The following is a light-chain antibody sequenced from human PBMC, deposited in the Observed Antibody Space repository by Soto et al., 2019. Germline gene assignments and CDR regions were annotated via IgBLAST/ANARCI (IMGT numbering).Light chain of an antibody. Sequence: NFMLTQPHSVSESPRKTVTISCTRSSGSIASNYVQWYQQRPGSAPTTVIYEDNQRPSGVPDRFSGSTDGSSNSASLTISGLQTEDEADYYCQSYDSSTVVFGGGTKLTVL. CDR3: QSYDSSTVV. CDR1: SGSIASNY. V-gene: IGLV6-57*04. CDR2: EDN. J-gene: IGLJ2*01.